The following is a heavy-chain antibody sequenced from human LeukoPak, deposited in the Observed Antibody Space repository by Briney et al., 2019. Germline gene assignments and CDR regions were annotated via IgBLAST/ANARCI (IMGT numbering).Heavy chain of an antibody. D-gene: IGHD6-13*01. J-gene: IGHJ5*02. CDR1: GFTFSSFA. V-gene: IGHV3-23*01. CDR2: ITASGDRT. CDR3: AKGSYSSWYGSWFDP. Sequence: GGSLRLSCAASGFTFSSFAMSWVRQAPGKGLEWVSAITASGDRTHYADSVKGRFTISRDNSKNTLDLQMNSLRGEDTAVYYCAKGSYSSWYGSWFDPWGQGTLVTVSS.